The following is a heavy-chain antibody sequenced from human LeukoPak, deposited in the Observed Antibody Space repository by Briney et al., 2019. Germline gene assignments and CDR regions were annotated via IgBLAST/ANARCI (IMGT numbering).Heavy chain of an antibody. J-gene: IGHJ5*02. CDR2: IIPIFGTA. D-gene: IGHD5-12*01. CDR3: ARDRYSSFDP. CDR1: GGTFSSYA. V-gene: IGHV1-69*13. Sequence: SVKVSCKASGGTFSSYAISWVRQAPGQGLEWMGGIIPIFGTANYAQKFQGRVTITADESTSTAYMELNSLRAEDTAVYYCARDRYSSFDPWGQGTLVTVSS.